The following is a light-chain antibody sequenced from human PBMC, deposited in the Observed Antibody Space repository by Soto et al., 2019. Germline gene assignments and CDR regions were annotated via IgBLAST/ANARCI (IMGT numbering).Light chain of an antibody. V-gene: IGKV1-39*01. J-gene: IGKJ4*01. CDR1: QSIGGF. CDR3: QQYNNWPLT. CDR2: AAS. Sequence: DIQMTQSPSSLSVSVGERVTITCRASQSIGGFLNWYQQKLGKAPKLLIYAASSLQSGVPSRFSGSGSGTDFTLTISSLQSEDFAVYYCQQYNNWPLTFGGGTKVDIK.